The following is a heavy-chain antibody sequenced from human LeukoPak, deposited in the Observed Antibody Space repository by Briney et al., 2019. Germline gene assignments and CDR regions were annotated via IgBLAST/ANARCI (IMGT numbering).Heavy chain of an antibody. CDR2: IKQDGSEK. V-gene: IGHV3-7*01. Sequence: GGSLRLSCAASGFTFSSYWMSWVRQAPGKGLEWVANIKQDGSEKYYVDSVKGRFTISRDNAKNSLYLQMNSLRAEDTAVYYCARGDSGYDVDFDYWGQGTLVTVSS. CDR1: GFTFSSYW. J-gene: IGHJ4*02. D-gene: IGHD5-12*01. CDR3: ARGDSGYDVDFDY.